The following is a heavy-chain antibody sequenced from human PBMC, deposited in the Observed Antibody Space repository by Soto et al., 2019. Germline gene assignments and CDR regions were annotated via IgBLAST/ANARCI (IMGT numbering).Heavy chain of an antibody. Sequence: ASVKVSCKASGYTFTSYGISWVRLAPGQGLEWMGGITPILDTTHYAQKFQDRVTITADESTNIAYMELSSLRSDDTAVYYCAKTPPRTTATAYYFDYWGPGTLVTVSS. D-gene: IGHD4-17*01. CDR3: AKTPPRTTATAYYFDY. CDR2: ITPILDTT. CDR1: GYTFTSYG. J-gene: IGHJ4*02. V-gene: IGHV1-69*13.